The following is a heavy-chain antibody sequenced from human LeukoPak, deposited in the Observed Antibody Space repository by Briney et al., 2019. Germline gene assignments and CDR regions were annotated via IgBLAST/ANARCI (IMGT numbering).Heavy chain of an antibody. V-gene: IGHV1-2*04. J-gene: IGHJ4*02. CDR2: INPNSGGT. D-gene: IGHD1-26*01. Sequence: ASVKVSCKASGYTFTGYYMHWVRQAPGQGLEWMGWINPNSGGTNYAQKFQGWVTMTRDTSISTAYMELSSLRSEDTAVYYCARVGATNDYWGQGTLVTVSS. CDR1: GYTFTGYY. CDR3: ARVGATNDY.